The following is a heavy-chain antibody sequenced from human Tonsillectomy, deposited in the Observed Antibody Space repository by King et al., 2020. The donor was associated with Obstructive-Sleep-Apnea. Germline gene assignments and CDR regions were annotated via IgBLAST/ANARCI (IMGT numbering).Heavy chain of an antibody. Sequence: LVSSWVCVVQPGRSLRLSCAASGFTFSSYAMHWVRQAPGKGLEWVAVISYDGSNKYYADSVKGRFTISRDNSKNTLYLQMNSLRAEDTAVYYCARDPNAYYDFWSGYPYGMDVWGQGTTVTVSS. D-gene: IGHD3-3*01. CDR1: GFTFSSYA. CDR3: ARDPNAYYDFWSGYPYGMDV. CDR2: ISYDGSNK. J-gene: IGHJ6*02. V-gene: IGHV3-30*04.